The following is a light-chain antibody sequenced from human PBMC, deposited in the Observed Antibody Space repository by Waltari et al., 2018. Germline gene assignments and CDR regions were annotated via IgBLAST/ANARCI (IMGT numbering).Light chain of an antibody. CDR2: DVS. Sequence: QSALTQPASVSGSPGQSVTIFCAGTSNDVGGCNFVSWYQEHPGQAPRVIIYDVSDRPSGVSDRFSGSKSGNTASLTISGLHAEDEADYYCSSQSSNDVVLFGGGTQLTVL. CDR3: SSQSSNDVVL. V-gene: IGLV2-14*01. J-gene: IGLJ2*01. CDR1: SNDVGGCNF.